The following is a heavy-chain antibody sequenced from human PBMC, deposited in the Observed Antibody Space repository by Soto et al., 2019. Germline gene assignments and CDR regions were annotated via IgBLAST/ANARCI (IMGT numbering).Heavy chain of an antibody. D-gene: IGHD3-10*01. CDR2: MNPNSGNT. CDR1: GYTFTSYD. J-gene: IGHJ5*02. Sequence: ASVKVSCKASGYTFTSYDINWVRQATGQGLEWMGWMNPNSGNTGYAQKFQGRVTMTRNTSISTAYMELSSLRSEDTAVYYCARGITMVRGVMFLYGLWFDPWGQGTLVTVSS. V-gene: IGHV1-8*01. CDR3: ARGITMVRGVMFLYGLWFDP.